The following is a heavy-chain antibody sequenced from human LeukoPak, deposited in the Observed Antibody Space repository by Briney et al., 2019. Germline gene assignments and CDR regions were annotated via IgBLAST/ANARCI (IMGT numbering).Heavy chain of an antibody. J-gene: IGHJ2*01. CDR1: GFTFDDYA. CDR3: AKGTNYDYVWGSTYPRGYFDL. CDR2: ISGDGGST. V-gene: IGHV3-43*02. D-gene: IGHD3-16*01. Sequence: GGSLRLSCAASGFTFDDYAMHWVRQAPGKGLEWVSLISGDGGSTTYADSVRGRFTISRDNSKNSLYLQMNSLRAEDTALYYCAKGTNYDYVWGSTYPRGYFDLWGRGTPVTVSS.